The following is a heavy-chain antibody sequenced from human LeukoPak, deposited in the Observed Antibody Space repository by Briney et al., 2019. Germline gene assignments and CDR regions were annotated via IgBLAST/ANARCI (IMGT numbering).Heavy chain of an antibody. CDR1: GFTFSSYA. J-gene: IGHJ5*02. CDR3: AKDLGVNDPRSSSSWDTINTGFDP. V-gene: IGHV3-23*01. D-gene: IGHD6-13*01. Sequence: PRGSLRLSSAASGFTFSSYAMSWVRQAPGQGLGWGSAISSSILSTYYADSVKGRFTIFRDNSKNTLYLQMNSLRAEDTAVYYCAKDLGVNDPRSSSSWDTINTGFDPWGQGTLVTVSS. CDR2: ISSSILST.